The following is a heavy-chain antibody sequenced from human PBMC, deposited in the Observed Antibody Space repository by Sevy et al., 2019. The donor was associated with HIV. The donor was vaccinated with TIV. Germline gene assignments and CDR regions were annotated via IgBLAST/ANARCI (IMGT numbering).Heavy chain of an antibody. CDR1: GFTFSDYY. J-gene: IGHJ4*02. D-gene: IGHD4-17*01. CDR3: AKDRRYGDIGLFDY. V-gene: IGHV3-11*05. Sequence: GGSLRLSCAASGFTFSDYYMSWIRQAPGKGLEWVSYISSSSSYTNYADSVKGRFTISRDNAKNSLYLQMNSLRAEDTAVYYCAKDRRYGDIGLFDYWGQGTLVTVSS. CDR2: ISSSSSYT.